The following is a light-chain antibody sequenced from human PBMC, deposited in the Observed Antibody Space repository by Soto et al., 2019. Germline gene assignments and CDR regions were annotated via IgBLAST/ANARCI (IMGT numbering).Light chain of an antibody. V-gene: IGKV3-20*01. CDR3: LQYGMSPRT. CDR2: GAS. CDR1: QSVSSSY. J-gene: IGKJ1*01. Sequence: EIVLTQSPGTLSLSPGERATLSCRASQSVSSSYFAWYQQKPGQAPKLLIYGASSRATGIPDRFSGSGSGTDLTLIISRLEPEDFAVYYCLQYGMSPRTFGQGTKVEIK.